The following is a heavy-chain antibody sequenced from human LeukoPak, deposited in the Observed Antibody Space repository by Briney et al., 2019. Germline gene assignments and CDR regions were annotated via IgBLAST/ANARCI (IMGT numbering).Heavy chain of an antibody. D-gene: IGHD5-12*01. CDR3: ARGALWWLSTYYFDY. Sequence: GGSLRLSCAASGFTFSDHYMDWVRQAPGKGLEWGGRTKKKAKTYTTGYAAAVKGRFTISRDDSKKSVYLQMKSLKTEDTAVYYCARGALWWLSTYYFDYWGQGTLVTVSS. J-gene: IGHJ4*02. V-gene: IGHV3-72*01. CDR1: GFTFSDHY. CDR2: TKKKAKTYTT.